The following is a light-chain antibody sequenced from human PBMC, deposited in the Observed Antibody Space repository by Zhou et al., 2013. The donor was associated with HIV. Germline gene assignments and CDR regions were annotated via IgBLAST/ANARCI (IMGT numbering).Light chain of an antibody. V-gene: IGKV1-27*01. CDR1: QSINYW. CDR2: AAS. J-gene: IGKJ4*01. Sequence: DIQMTQIPSTLSASVGDRVTITCRASQSINYWLAWYQQKPGKVPKLLIYAASTLQSGVPSRLSGSGAGTNFTLTISSLQPEDVATYFCQKXNSAPLTFGGGTKVEIK. CDR3: QKXNSAPLT.